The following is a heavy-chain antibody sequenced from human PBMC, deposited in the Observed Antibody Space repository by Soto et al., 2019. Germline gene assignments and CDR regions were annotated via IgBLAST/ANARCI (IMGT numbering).Heavy chain of an antibody. CDR2: INAGNGNT. CDR1: GYTFTNYV. J-gene: IGHJ4*01. D-gene: IGHD2-8*02. V-gene: IGHV1-3*01. Sequence: ASVKVSCKTFGYTFTNYVLHWVRQAPGQGLEWMGWINAGNGNTKYSQKLQDRLTISRDTSAATAYLDLSRLASEDTAVYYCARGRASWYWDFWGHGTRVTVSS. CDR3: ARGRASWYWDF.